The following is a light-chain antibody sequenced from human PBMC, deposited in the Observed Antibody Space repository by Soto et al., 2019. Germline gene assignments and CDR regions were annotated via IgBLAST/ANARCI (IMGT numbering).Light chain of an antibody. CDR1: QSISSD. CDR2: GAS. J-gene: IGKJ1*01. V-gene: IGKV3-15*01. CDR3: QQYNNWPLA. Sequence: EIVMTQSPATLSVSPGERVTLSCRASQSISSDLAWYQQKPGQAPRLLIYGASTGATGIPARFSGSGSGTEFTLTISSLQSADFAVYYCQQYNNWPLAFGQGTKVEIK.